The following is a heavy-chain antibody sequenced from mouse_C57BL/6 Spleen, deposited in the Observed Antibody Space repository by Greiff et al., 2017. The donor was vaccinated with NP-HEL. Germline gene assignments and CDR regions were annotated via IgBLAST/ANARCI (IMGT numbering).Heavy chain of an antibody. CDR1: GYTFTSYW. CDR2: IYPSDSET. CDR3: ARSRYDYDGGV. V-gene: IGHV1-61*01. D-gene: IGHD2-4*01. Sequence: QVQLQQPGAELVRPGSSVKLSCKASGYTFTSYWMDWVKQRPGQGLEWIGNIYPSDSETHYNQKFKDKATLTVDKSSSTAYMQLSSLTSEDSAVYYCARSRYDYDGGVWGTGTTVTVSS. J-gene: IGHJ1*03.